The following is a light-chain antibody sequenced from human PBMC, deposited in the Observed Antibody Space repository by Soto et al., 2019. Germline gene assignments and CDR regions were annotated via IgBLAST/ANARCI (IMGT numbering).Light chain of an antibody. V-gene: IGLV1-44*01. CDR1: SSNIGGNA. J-gene: IGLJ3*02. Sequence: QAVLTQPPSASGTPGQRVTISCSGSSSNIGGNAVNWYQQLPGTAPKLLMYTNNNRPSGVPDRFSGSKYSTSASLAIRGLQSEDEADYYCAAWDDSLNAWVFGGGTKLTVL. CDR2: TNN. CDR3: AAWDDSLNAWV.